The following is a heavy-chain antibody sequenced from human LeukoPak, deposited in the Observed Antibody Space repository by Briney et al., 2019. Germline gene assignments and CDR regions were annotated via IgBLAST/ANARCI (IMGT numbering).Heavy chain of an antibody. V-gene: IGHV3-53*01. CDR1: GVTVSSNY. D-gene: IGHD3-22*01. CDR3: ARAEVYYDSSGSYYFDY. CDR2: IYSGGST. J-gene: IGHJ4*02. Sequence: GGSLRLSCAASGVTVSSNYMSWVRQAPGKGLEWVSVIYSGGSTYYADSVKGRFTISRDNSKNTLYLQMNSLRAEDTAVYYCARAEVYYDSSGSYYFDYWGQGTLVTVSS.